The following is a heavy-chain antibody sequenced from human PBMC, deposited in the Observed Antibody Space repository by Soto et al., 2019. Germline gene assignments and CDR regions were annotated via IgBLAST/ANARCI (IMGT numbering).Heavy chain of an antibody. J-gene: IGHJ6*02. CDR1: GGSISSGGYY. CDR2: IYYSGST. D-gene: IGHD4-17*01. CDR3: ARGGDYGPSQFGYYYYGMDV. V-gene: IGHV4-31*03. Sequence: QVQLQESGPGLVKPSQTLSLTCTVSGGSISSGGYYWSWIRQHPGKGLEWIGYIYYSGSTYYNPSLKCRVTISVDTSKNQFSLKLSSVTAADTAVYYCARGGDYGPSQFGYYYYGMDVWGQGTTVTVSS.